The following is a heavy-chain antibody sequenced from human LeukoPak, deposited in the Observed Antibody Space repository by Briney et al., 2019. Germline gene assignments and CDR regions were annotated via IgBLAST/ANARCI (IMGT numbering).Heavy chain of an antibody. CDR2: MNPNSGNT. D-gene: IGHD2-2*01. CDR1: GYTFTSYD. CDR3: ARGVPRYCSSTSCSENWFDP. Sequence: ASVKVSCKASGYTFTSYDINWVRQATGQGIEWMGWMNPNSGNTGYAQKFQGRVTITRNTSISTAYMELSSLRSEDTAVYYCARGVPRYCSSTSCSENWFDPWGQGTLVTVSS. J-gene: IGHJ5*02. V-gene: IGHV1-8*03.